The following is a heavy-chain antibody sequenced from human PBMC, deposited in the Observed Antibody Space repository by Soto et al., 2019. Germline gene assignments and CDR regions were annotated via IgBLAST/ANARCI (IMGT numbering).Heavy chain of an antibody. D-gene: IGHD3-16*01. CDR2: IIPILGIA. J-gene: IGHJ4*02. CDR3: ARLGEGGSWDLDY. V-gene: IGHV1-69*02. Sequence: ASVKVSCKASGGTFSSYTISWVRQAPGQGLEWMGRIIPILGIANYAQKFQGRVTITADKSTSTAYMELSSLRSEDTAVYYCARLGEGGSWDLDYWGQGTLVTVSS. CDR1: GGTFSSYT.